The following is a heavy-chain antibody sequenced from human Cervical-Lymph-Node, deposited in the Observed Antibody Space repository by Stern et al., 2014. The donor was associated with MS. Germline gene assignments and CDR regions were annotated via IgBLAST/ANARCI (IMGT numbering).Heavy chain of an antibody. V-gene: IGHV3-15*01. CDR1: GFSFSKDW. CDR3: FGYLEYQRYYYSMDV. Sequence: EVKLVESGGGVVKPGGSVRVSCKASGFSFSKDWMSWVRQAPGKGLEWVGCIRSEGDGGTKDYDVQVKDRLNISREELINNIDMKMNSLKTEDTGVYYCFGYLEYQRYYYSMDVWGQGTTVTVSS. D-gene: IGHD2-2*01. J-gene: IGHJ6*02. CDR2: IRSEGDGGTK.